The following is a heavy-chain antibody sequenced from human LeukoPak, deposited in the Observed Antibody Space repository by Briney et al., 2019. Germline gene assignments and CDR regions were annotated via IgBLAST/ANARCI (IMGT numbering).Heavy chain of an antibody. CDR3: ARPYRSGWYGAFDI. V-gene: IGHV4-59*08. CDR1: GGSIRSYY. Sequence: PSETLSLTCTVSGGSIRSYYWSWIWQPPGQGLEWVVYMYYSVSTKYNPSLKRRVTISVGPSRNQFSLKLSAVTAADTAVYYCARPYRSGWYGAFDIWGQGTMVTVSS. CDR2: MYYSVST. D-gene: IGHD6-19*01. J-gene: IGHJ3*02.